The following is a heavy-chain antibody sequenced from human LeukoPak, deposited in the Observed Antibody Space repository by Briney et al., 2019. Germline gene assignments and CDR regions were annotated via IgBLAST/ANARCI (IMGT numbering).Heavy chain of an antibody. J-gene: IGHJ5*02. D-gene: IGHD3-22*01. CDR2: ISGSGGST. V-gene: IGHV3-23*01. CDR1: GFTFSSYA. Sequence: PGGSLRLSCAASGFTFSSYAMSWVRQAPGKGLEWVSAISGSGGSTYYADSVKGRFTIPRDNSKNTLYLQMNSLRAEDTAVYYCAKDARPYYYDSSGYPRNWFDPWGQGTLVTVSS. CDR3: AKDARPYYYDSSGYPRNWFDP.